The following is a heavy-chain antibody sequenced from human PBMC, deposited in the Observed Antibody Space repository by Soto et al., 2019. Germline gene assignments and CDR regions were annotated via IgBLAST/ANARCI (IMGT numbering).Heavy chain of an antibody. CDR1: GASVSSVRNY. J-gene: IGHJ4*02. D-gene: IGHD6-19*01. CDR3: ARIAVAGTYYFDF. V-gene: IGHV4-61*01. Sequence: QVQLQESGPGLVKPSETLSLTCTVSGASVSSVRNYWSWIRKPPGQGLEWIGYIDMYGRTHSNSSLKGRVTMSVDTSKNQLSLKLSSVTAADTAVYYCARIAVAGTYYFDFWGQGIQVTVSS. CDR2: IDMYGRT.